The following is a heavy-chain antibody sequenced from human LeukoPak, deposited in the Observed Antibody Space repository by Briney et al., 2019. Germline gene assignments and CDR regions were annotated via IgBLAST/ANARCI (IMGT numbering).Heavy chain of an antibody. CDR2: IYYSGST. CDR3: ASPVLRYFDWFQIDY. D-gene: IGHD3-9*01. Sequence: SETLSPTCTVSGGSISSSSYYWGWIRQPPGKGLEWIGSIYYSGSTYYNPSLKSRVTISVDTSKNQFSLKLSSVTAADTAVYYCASPVLRYFDWFQIDYWGQGTLVTVSS. J-gene: IGHJ4*02. V-gene: IGHV4-39*01. CDR1: GGSISSSSYY.